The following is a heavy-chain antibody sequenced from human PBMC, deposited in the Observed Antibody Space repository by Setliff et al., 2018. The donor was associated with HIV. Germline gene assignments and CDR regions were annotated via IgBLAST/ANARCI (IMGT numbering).Heavy chain of an antibody. J-gene: IGHJ4*02. CDR1: GGSISSNNYY. Sequence: PSETLSLTCTVSGGSISSNNYYWGWIRQPPGKGLEWIGSIFYSETVYYGGRTYYSPSLKSRVTISVDTSKSQFSLKLSSVTAADTAMYYCVRDDYGYNGKGFDYWGPGALVTVSS. CDR3: VRDDYGYNGKGFDY. D-gene: IGHD4-17*01. V-gene: IGHV4-39*07. CDR2: IFYSETVYYGGRT.